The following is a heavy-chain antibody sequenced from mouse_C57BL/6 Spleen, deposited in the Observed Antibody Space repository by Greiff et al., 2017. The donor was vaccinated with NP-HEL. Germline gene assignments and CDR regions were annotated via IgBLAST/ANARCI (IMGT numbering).Heavy chain of an antibody. CDR1: GYTFTSSW. J-gene: IGHJ2*01. Sequence: QVQLQQPGAELVKPGASVKMSCKASGYTFTSSWITWVKQRPGQGLEWIGDIYPGSGSTNYNEKFKGKATLTVDTSSSTAYMQLSSLTSEDSAVYYCARRDYGGPGDYWGQGTTLTVSS. D-gene: IGHD2-4*01. CDR3: ARRDYGGPGDY. CDR2: IYPGSGST. V-gene: IGHV1-55*01.